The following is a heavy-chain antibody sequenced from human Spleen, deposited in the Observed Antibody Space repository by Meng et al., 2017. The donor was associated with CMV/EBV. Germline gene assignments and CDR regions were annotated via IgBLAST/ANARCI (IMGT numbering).Heavy chain of an antibody. Sequence: GGSLRLSCAAPGFSFNNYAMSWVRQAPGKGLEWVSSISKTGDNTYHADSVKGRFSISRDNSRNTLFLQMNSLRAEDTALYFCAKINSGVLGPIDYWGQGTLVTVSS. D-gene: IGHD7-27*01. V-gene: IGHV3-23*01. CDR1: GFSFNNYA. CDR2: ISKTGDNT. CDR3: AKINSGVLGPIDY. J-gene: IGHJ4*02.